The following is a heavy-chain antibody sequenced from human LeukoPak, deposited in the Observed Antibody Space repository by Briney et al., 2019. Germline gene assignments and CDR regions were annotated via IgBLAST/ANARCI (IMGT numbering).Heavy chain of an antibody. D-gene: IGHD5-24*01. CDR3: ARAPTRDGYNSDY. CDR2: IYYSGST. V-gene: IGHV4-59*12. J-gene: IGHJ4*02. Sequence: SETLSLTCTVSGGSISSYYWSWIRQPPGKGLEWIGYIYYSGSTNYNPSLKSRVTISVDTSKSQFSLKLSSVTAADTAVYYCARAPTRDGYNSDYWGQGTLVTVSS. CDR1: GGSISSYY.